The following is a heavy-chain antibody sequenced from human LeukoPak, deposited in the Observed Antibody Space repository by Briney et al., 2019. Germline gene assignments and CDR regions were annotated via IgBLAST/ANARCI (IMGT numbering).Heavy chain of an antibody. CDR1: GDSVSRNSAG. J-gene: IGHJ5*02. V-gene: IGHV6-1*01. CDR2: IYYRSQWYK. CDR3: ARGADTGYSSDS. Sequence: SQTLSLTCAISGDSVSRNSAGWNWIRQSPSRGLEWLGRIYYRSQWYKDEAAFVKGRITINPDTAKNQSSLQVNSVTPEDTAVYYCARGADTGYSSDSWGQGTLVTVSS. D-gene: IGHD6-19*01.